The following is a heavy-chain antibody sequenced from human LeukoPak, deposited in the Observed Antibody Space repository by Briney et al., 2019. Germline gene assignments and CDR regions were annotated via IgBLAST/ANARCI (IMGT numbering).Heavy chain of an antibody. V-gene: IGHV3-30*18. CDR1: GFTFSSYG. CDR3: AKALSSLRDA. CDR2: ISYDGSNK. J-gene: IGHJ4*02. Sequence: GGSLRLSCAASGFTFSSYGMYWVRQAPGKGLEWVAVISYDGSNKYYADSVKGRFTISRDNSKNTLYLQMNSLRAEDTAVYYCAKALSSLRDAWGQGTLVTVSS. D-gene: IGHD4-17*01.